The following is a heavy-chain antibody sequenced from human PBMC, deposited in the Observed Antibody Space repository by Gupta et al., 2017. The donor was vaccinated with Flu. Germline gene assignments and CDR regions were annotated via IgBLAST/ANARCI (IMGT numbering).Heavy chain of an antibody. CDR2: INPGGNI. Sequence: GKGLEWIGEINPGGNINYNPSLKSRVTISEDTSKKQFSLKLTSLKAADTAVYYCARLGLVGYGSNWFDPWGQVTLVTVS. CDR3: ARLGLVGYGSNWFDP. V-gene: IGHV4-34*01. D-gene: IGHD2-15*01. J-gene: IGHJ5*02.